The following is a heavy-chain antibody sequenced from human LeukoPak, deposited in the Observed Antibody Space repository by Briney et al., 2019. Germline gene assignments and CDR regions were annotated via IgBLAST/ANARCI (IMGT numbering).Heavy chain of an antibody. D-gene: IGHD1-26*01. CDR3: VTDRSSGSYGAYDY. CDR1: GFAFTNAW. Sequence: PGGSLRLACAVSGFAFTNAWMTWVRQIPGKGLEWIGRIKSKSDGETRDYGAPVKDRFTISRDDSKTTLFLQINSLRSDDTGVYYCVTDRSSGSYGAYDYWGQGNLVTVSS. J-gene: IGHJ4*02. CDR2: IKSKSDGETR. V-gene: IGHV3-15*01.